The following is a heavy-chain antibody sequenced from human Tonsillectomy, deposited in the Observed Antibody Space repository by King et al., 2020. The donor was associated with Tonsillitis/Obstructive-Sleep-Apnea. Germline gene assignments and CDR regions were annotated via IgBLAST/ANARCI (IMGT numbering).Heavy chain of an antibody. V-gene: IGHV3-15*07. Sequence: VQLVESGGGLVKPGGSLRLSCAASGFTFSNAWMNWVRQAPGKGLEWVGRMKSKTDGGTTDYAAPVKGRFTISRDDSKNTLHLQMNSLKTEDTAVYYCTTEGVWPICSGGSCYSHFDYWGQGTLVTVSS. J-gene: IGHJ4*02. CDR3: TTEGVWPICSGGSCYSHFDY. CDR1: GFTFSNAW. D-gene: IGHD2-15*01. CDR2: MKSKTDGGTT.